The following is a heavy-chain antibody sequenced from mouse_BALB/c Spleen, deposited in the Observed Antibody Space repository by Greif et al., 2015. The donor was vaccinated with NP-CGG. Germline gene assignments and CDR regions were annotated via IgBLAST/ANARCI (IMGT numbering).Heavy chain of an antibody. Sequence: QVQLQQPGAELAKPGASVKMSCKASGYTFTNYWMHWVKQRTGQGLEWIGYINPSTGYTEYNQKFKDKATLTPDKSSSAPYIHRSSLRSEVTVVYYCASSVYFGSSSYALDYWGQGTSLTVVS. CDR2: INPSTGYT. J-gene: IGHJ4*01. CDR3: ASSVYFGSSSYALDY. V-gene: IGHV1-7*01. D-gene: IGHD1-1*01. CDR1: GYTFTNYW.